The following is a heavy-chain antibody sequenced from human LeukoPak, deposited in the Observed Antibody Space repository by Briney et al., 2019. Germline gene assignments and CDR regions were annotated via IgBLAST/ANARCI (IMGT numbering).Heavy chain of an antibody. J-gene: IGHJ3*02. CDR1: GGSISTFY. Sequence: SETLSLTCTVSGGSISTFYWNWIRQPPGKGLEWIGYIYYTGNTNYNPSLKSRVTISVDTSKNQFSLKLSSVTAADTAVYYCARHFDDYGDYGGAFDIWGQGTMVTVSS. CDR3: ARHFDDYGDYGGAFDI. D-gene: IGHD4-17*01. V-gene: IGHV4-59*08. CDR2: IYYTGNT.